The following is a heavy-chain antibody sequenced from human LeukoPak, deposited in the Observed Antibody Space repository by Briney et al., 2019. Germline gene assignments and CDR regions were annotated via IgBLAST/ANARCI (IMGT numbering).Heavy chain of an antibody. Sequence: GGSLRLSCAASGFTFSSYSMNWVRQAPGKGLEWVSSISSSSSYIYYADSVKGRSTISRDNAKNSLYLQMNSLRAEDTAVYYCARDSGITLYYFDYWGQGTLVTVSS. CDR2: ISSSSSYI. D-gene: IGHD1/OR15-1a*01. CDR3: ARDSGITLYYFDY. V-gene: IGHV3-21*01. CDR1: GFTFSSYS. J-gene: IGHJ4*02.